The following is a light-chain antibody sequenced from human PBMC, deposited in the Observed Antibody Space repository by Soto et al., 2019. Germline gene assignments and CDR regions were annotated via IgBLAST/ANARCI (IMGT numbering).Light chain of an antibody. J-gene: IGLJ3*02. V-gene: IGLV2-8*01. Sequence: QSALTQPPSASGSTGLSVTISCTGASSDVGAYNYVSWYQQYPGKAPKLMIYEVSKRPSGVPDRFSGSKSGKTASLTVSGLQPEDEPDYYCTSYAGSNIWVFGGGTKVTV. CDR3: TSYAGSNIWV. CDR1: SSDVGAYNY. CDR2: EVS.